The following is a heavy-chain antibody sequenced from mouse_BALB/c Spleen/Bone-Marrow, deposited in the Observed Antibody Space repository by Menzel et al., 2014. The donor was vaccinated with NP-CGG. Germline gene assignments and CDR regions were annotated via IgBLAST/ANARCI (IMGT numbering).Heavy chain of an antibody. CDR1: GFTFSDYY. D-gene: IGHD1-1*01. CDR2: ISDGGSYT. J-gene: IGHJ2*01. CDR3: ARGSSYFDY. Sequence: DVHLVESGGGLVKPGGSLKLSCAASGFTFSDYYMYWVRQTPEKRLEWVATISDGGSYTYYPDSVKGRFTISRDNAKNNRYLQMSSLKSEDTAMYYCARGSSYFDYWGQGTTLTVSS. V-gene: IGHV5-4*02.